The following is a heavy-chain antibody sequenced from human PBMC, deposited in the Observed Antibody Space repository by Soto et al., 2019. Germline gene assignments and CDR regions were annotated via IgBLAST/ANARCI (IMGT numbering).Heavy chain of an antibody. CDR2: MHHCGRT. J-gene: IGHJ4*02. V-gene: IGHV4-31*11. Sequence: ASETLSLTCAVSGAYMRNDYYYWSWVRQKPGKDLEWIGHMHHCGRTHYNPSLKSRVAISVDTSKNQFSLYLNSVTAADTAVYYCARWVEVSLDYFDSWGQGTPVTVSS. CDR1: GAYMRNDYYY. CDR3: ARWVEVSLDYFDS. D-gene: IGHD2-15*01.